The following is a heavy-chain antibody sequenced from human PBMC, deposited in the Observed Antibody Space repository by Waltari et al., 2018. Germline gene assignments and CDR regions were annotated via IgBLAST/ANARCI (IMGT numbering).Heavy chain of an antibody. CDR3: ARGADYVWGSYRYTGWFDP. CDR1: GGSISSYY. Sequence: QVQLQESGPGLVKPSETLSLTCTVSGGSISSYYWSWIRQPPGKGLEWIGYIYYSGSTNYNPSLKSRVTISVDTSKNQFSLKLSSVTAADTAVYYCARGADYVWGSYRYTGWFDPWGQGTLVTVSS. CDR2: IYYSGST. J-gene: IGHJ5*02. D-gene: IGHD3-16*02. V-gene: IGHV4-59*01.